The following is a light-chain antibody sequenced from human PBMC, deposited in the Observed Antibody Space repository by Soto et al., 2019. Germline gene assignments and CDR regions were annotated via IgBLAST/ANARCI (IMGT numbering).Light chain of an antibody. V-gene: IGKV1-39*01. CDR3: QQSYSSLLWT. CDR2: DAS. Sequence: DVQMTQSPSSLSASVGDTITITCQATQDISNYLNWYQQKPGEAPKLLIYDASKLETGVPSRFSGSGSGTDFTLTISSLQPEDFATYYCQQSYSSLLWTFGQGTKVDNK. J-gene: IGKJ1*01. CDR1: QDISNY.